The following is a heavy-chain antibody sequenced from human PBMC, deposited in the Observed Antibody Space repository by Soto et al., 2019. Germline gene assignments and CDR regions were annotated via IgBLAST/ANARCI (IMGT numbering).Heavy chain of an antibody. D-gene: IGHD3-22*01. V-gene: IGHV1-2*02. CDR2: INPNSGGT. J-gene: IGHJ4*02. CDR3: ARVITMIVASQALGY. Sequence: ASVKVSCKGSGYTFTGYYMDWVRQAPGQGLEWMGWINPNSGGTNYAQKFQGRVTMTRDTSISTAYMELSRLRSDDTAVYYCARVITMIVASQALGYWGQGTLVTVSS. CDR1: GYTFTGYY.